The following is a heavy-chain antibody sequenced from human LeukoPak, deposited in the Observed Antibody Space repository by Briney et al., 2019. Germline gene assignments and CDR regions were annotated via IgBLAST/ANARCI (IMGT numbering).Heavy chain of an antibody. V-gene: IGHV1-8*01. CDR1: GYTFTSCD. J-gene: IGHJ4*02. Sequence: ASVKVSCTASGYTFTSCDINWVRQAPGQGLERMGWGNPNSGDTGYAQKFQGRVTMTRNTSISTAYMELSSLRSEDTAVYYCARGAPGSYCSGGSCPYFDYWGQGTLVSVSS. CDR3: ARGAPGSYCSGGSCPYFDY. CDR2: GNPNSGDT. D-gene: IGHD2-15*01.